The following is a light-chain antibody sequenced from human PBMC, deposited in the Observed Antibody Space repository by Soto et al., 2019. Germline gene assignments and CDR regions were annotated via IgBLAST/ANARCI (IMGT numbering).Light chain of an antibody. CDR2: DVA. J-gene: IGLJ1*01. CDR1: SNDLGRYNY. CDR3: CSYAGSDALV. Sequence: QSALTQPRSVSGSPGQSVTISCTGTSNDLGRYNYVTWYQQHPGEAPKLVMYDVAQRPAGVSDRLSGDKSGKTASLTISGLQDEDEPTPYCCSYAGSDALVFGSGTKVTLL. V-gene: IGLV2-11*01.